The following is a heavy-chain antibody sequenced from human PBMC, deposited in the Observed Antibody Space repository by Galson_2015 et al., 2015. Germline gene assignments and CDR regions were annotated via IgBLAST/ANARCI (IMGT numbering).Heavy chain of an antibody. CDR3: TRGVQGGFDI. V-gene: IGHV6-1*01. CDR2: TYYRSKWYN. CDR1: GDSVSSNSAS. J-gene: IGHJ3*02. D-gene: IGHD2-15*01. Sequence: CAISGDSVSSNSASWNWIRQSPSRGLGWLGRTYYRSKWYNEYALSVQSRMIVNPDTSKNQFSLQLNSVTPEDTALYYCTRGVQGGFDIWGLGTMVTVSS.